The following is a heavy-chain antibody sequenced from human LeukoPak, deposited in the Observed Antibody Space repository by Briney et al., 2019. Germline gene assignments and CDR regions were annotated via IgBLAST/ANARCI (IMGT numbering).Heavy chain of an antibody. V-gene: IGHV4-61*01. CDR2: IYDSGST. D-gene: IGHD1-26*01. CDR3: AKGILVGATGYSFDY. J-gene: IGHJ4*02. CDR1: GGSVSSGRYY. Sequence: SETLSLTCTVSGGSVSSGRYYWTWIRQPPGKGLEWIGYIYDSGSTNYNPSLKSRDTISIDTSKNQFSLKLNSVTAADTAVYYCAKGILVGATGYSFDYWGQGTLVTVSA.